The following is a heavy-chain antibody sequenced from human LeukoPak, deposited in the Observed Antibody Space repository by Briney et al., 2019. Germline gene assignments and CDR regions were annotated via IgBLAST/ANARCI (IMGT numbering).Heavy chain of an antibody. CDR2: INSDGSST. J-gene: IGHJ6*02. D-gene: IGHD1-1*01. Sequence: GGSLRLSCAASGFTFSSYWMHWVRQAPGKGLVWVSRINSDGSSTSYADSVKGRFTISRDNAKNTLYLQMNSLRAEDTAVYYCASWNPEPYYCYYYGMDVWGQGTTVTVSS. CDR3: ASWNPEPYYCYYYGMDV. CDR1: GFTFSSYW. V-gene: IGHV3-74*01.